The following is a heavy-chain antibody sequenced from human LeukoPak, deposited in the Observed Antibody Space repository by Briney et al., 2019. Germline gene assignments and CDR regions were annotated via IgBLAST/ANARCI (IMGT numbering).Heavy chain of an antibody. J-gene: IGHJ5*02. V-gene: IGHV4-39*07. CDR1: GGSISSSSYY. Sequence: SETLSLTCTVSGGSISSSSYYWGWIRQPPGKGLEWIGSIYYSGSTYYNPSLKSRVTISVDTSKNQFSLKLSSVTAADTAVYYCARGDWFDPWGQGTLVTVSS. CDR2: IYYSGST. CDR3: ARGDWFDP.